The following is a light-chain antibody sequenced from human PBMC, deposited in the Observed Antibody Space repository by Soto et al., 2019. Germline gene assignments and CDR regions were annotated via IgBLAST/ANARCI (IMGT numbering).Light chain of an antibody. J-gene: IGKJ1*01. V-gene: IGKV3-20*01. CDR2: AAS. Sequence: IVLTQSPSTLSLSPGERATLSCRASQSISSSYLAWYQQKRGQAPRLLMYAASKRATGIPDRFSGSGSGTDFTLTISRLDPEDFAVYYCQQYGRSSWTFGQGTKVDI. CDR3: QQYGRSSWT. CDR1: QSISSSY.